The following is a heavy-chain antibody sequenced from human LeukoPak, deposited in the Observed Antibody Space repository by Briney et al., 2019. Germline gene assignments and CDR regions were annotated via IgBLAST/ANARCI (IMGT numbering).Heavy chain of an antibody. D-gene: IGHD2-2*01. CDR3: ARHGCTSASCYFDY. J-gene: IGHJ4*02. Sequence: GGSLKISCKGSGYTFTNYWISWVRQMPGKGLEWMGRIDPTDSYTNYSPSFQGHVTISADKFISTAYLQWSSLKASDTAMYYCARHGCTSASCYFDYWPQGTLVTVSS. CDR2: IDPTDSYT. CDR1: GYTFTNYW. V-gene: IGHV5-10-1*01.